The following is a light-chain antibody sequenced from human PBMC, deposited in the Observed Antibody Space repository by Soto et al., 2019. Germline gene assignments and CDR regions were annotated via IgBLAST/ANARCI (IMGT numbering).Light chain of an antibody. CDR2: GAS. CDR1: QSVSSN. J-gene: IGKJ1*01. CDR3: QQYGSSPGT. V-gene: IGKV3-20*01. Sequence: EIVMTQSPATLSVSPGERATLSCRASQSVSSNLAWYQQKPGQAPKLIIFGASIRATDVPDRFSGSGSGTAFTLTISRLEPEDFAVYYCQQYGSSPGTFGQGTKVDI.